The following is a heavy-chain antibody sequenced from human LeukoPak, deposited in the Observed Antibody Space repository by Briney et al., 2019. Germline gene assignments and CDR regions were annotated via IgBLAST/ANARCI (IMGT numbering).Heavy chain of an antibody. CDR1: GFTFSSYE. J-gene: IGHJ6*03. CDR2: ISSSGSTI. D-gene: IGHD2-2*02. CDR3: AKADSWLYGGDYYYDMDV. V-gene: IGHV3-48*03. Sequence: GGSLRFSGAASGFTFSSYEMNWVRQAPGKGLKWVSYISSSGSTIYYADSVKGRFTISKDNAKNSLYLQMNSLRAEDTAVYYCAKADSWLYGGDYYYDMDVWGKGTTVTISS.